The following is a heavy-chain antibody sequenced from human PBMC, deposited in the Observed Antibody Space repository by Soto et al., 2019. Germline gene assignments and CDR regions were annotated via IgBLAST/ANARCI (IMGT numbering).Heavy chain of an antibody. CDR3: VRQGYCSSTSCFDAMDV. J-gene: IGHJ6*02. D-gene: IGHD2-2*01. V-gene: IGHV3-72*01. CDR1: GFTFSEYY. CDR2: SRNEANDYIR. Sequence: LRLSCVASGFTFSEYYMDWVRQAPGRGLEWIGRSRNEANDYIRDYAAAVKGRFSVSRDDSKSSFFLQMNGLKPEDTAVDYCVRQGYCSSTSCFDAMDVWGQGTTVTVS.